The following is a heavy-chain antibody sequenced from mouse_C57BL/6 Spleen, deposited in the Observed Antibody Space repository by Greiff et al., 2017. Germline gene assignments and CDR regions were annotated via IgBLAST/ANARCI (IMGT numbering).Heavy chain of an antibody. V-gene: IGHV1-42*01. D-gene: IGHD4-1*01. J-gene: IGHJ3*01. Sequence: VQLQQSGPELVKPGASVKISCKASGYSFTGYYMNWVKQSPEKSLEWIGEINPSTGGTTYNQKFKAKATLTVDKSSSTAYMQLKSLTSEDSAVYYCARRAVWDAGNWFAYWGQGTLVTVSA. CDR3: ARRAVWDAGNWFAY. CDR2: INPSTGGT. CDR1: GYSFTGYY.